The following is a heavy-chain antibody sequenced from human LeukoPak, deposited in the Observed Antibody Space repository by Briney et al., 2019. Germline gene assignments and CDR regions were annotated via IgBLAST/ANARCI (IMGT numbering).Heavy chain of an antibody. J-gene: IGHJ4*02. D-gene: IGHD3-22*01. CDR3: ARRKQSYYYDSSGYYYVFDY. V-gene: IGHV1-69*05. Sequence: SVKVSCKASGGTFSSYAISWVRQAPGQGLEWMGGIIPIFGTANYAQKFQGRVTLTTDESTSTAYMELSSLRSEDTAMYYCARRKQSYYYDSSGYYYVFDYWGQGTLVTVSS. CDR1: GGTFSSYA. CDR2: IIPIFGTA.